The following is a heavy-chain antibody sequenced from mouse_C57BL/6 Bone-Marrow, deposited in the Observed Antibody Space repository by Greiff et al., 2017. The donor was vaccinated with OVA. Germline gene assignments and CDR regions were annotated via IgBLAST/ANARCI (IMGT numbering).Heavy chain of an antibody. V-gene: IGHV5-17*01. J-gene: IGHJ4*01. CDR1: GFTFSDYG. CDR2: ISSGSSTI. CDR3: ARLLRGDYAMDY. Sequence: EVKVVESGGGLVKPGGSLKLSCAASGFTFSDYGMHWVRQAPEKGLEWVAYISSGSSTIYYADTVKGRFTISRDNAKNTLFLQMTSLRSEDTAMYYCARLLRGDYAMDYWGQGTSVTVSS.